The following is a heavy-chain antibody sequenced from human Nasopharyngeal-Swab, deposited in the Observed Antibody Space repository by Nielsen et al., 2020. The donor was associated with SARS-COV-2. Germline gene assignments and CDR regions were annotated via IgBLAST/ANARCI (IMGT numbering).Heavy chain of an antibody. V-gene: IGHV4-61*02. D-gene: IGHD6-13*01. Sequence: SETLSLTCTVSGGSISSGSYYWSWIRQPAGKGLEWIGRIYTSGSTNYNPSLKSRVTISVDTSKNQFSLKLSSVTAADTAVYYCARAWSRIAPYYGMDVWGQGTTVTVSS. CDR2: IYTSGST. J-gene: IGHJ6*02. CDR1: GGSISSGSYY. CDR3: ARAWSRIAPYYGMDV.